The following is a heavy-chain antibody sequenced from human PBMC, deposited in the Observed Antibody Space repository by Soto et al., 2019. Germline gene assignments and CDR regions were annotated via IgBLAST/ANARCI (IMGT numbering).Heavy chain of an antibody. CDR3: ARKYCSSTSCRSYYGMDV. CDR2: IIPIFGTA. D-gene: IGHD2-2*01. J-gene: IGHJ6*02. CDR1: GGTFSSYA. Sequence: QVQLVQSGAEVKKPGSSVKVSCKASGGTFSSYAISWVRQAPGQGLEWMGGIIPIFGTANYAQKFQGRVTITADKSTSTAYVELSSLRSEDTVVYYCARKYCSSTSCRSYYGMDVWGQGTTVTVSS. V-gene: IGHV1-69*06.